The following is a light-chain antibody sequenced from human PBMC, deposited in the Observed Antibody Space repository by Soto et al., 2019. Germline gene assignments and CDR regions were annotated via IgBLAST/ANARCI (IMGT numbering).Light chain of an antibody. Sequence: DIQLTQSPSFLSASVGDRVTIASRASQGISSYLAWYQQQPGKAPKLLIYAASTLQRGVPSRFSGSGSGTEFTLTISSLQPEDFATYYCQQLNSYPTFGGGTKVEIK. CDR1: QGISSY. V-gene: IGKV1-9*01. CDR2: AAS. CDR3: QQLNSYPT. J-gene: IGKJ4*01.